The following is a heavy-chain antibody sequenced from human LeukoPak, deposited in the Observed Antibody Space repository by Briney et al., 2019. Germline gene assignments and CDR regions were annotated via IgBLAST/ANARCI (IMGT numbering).Heavy chain of an antibody. CDR2: IYYSGRT. CDR1: GGSISSYY. J-gene: IGHJ4*02. CDR3: ARHGNPDYSKYVGYLDY. V-gene: IGHV4-59*08. Sequence: PSETLSLTCTVSGGSISSYYWSWIRQPPGNGLEWFGDIYYSGRTNYNPSLKSRVTISVDTSKKQFSLKLSSVTAADTAVYYCARHGNPDYSKYVGYLDYWGQGTLVTVSS. D-gene: IGHD4-11*01.